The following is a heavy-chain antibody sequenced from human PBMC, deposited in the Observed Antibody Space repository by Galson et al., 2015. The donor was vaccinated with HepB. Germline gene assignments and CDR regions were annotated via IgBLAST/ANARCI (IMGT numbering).Heavy chain of an antibody. CDR2: ISGSGGST. J-gene: IGHJ4*02. CDR3: ARKKYPSYSSSWYDY. Sequence: SLRLSCAASGFTFSSYAMSWVRQAPGKGLEWVSAISGSGGSTYYADSVKGRFTISRDNSKNTLYLQMNSLRAEDTAVYYCARKKYPSYSSSWYDYWGQGTLVTVSS. CDR1: GFTFSSYA. V-gene: IGHV3-23*01. D-gene: IGHD6-13*01.